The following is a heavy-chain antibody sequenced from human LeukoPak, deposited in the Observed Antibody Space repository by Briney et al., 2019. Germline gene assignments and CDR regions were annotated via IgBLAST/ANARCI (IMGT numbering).Heavy chain of an antibody. CDR1: GFTFSDYG. V-gene: IGHV3-30*18. Sequence: PGGSLRLSCAASGFTFSDYGMHWVRQAPGKGLEWVAAISSDGRNKNYPDSVKGRFTISRDNSKNTVYLQMNSLRAEDTAVYHCAKDCGYHFSSRSSYLDYWGQGTLVTVSS. CDR3: AKDCGYHFSSRSSYLDY. D-gene: IGHD3-10*01. J-gene: IGHJ4*02. CDR2: ISSDGRNK.